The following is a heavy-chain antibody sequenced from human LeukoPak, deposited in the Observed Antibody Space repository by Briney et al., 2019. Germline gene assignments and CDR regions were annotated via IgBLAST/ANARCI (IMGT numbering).Heavy chain of an antibody. D-gene: IGHD1-26*01. CDR3: ARDLPEGATSYYYYYMDV. V-gene: IGHV1-69*13. CDR1: GGTFSSYA. CDR2: IIPIFGTA. J-gene: IGHJ6*03. Sequence: GASVKVSCKASGGTFSSYAISWVRQAPGQGLEWMGGIIPIFGTANYAQKFQGRVTITADESTSTAYMELSSLRSEVTAVYYCARDLPEGATSYYYYYMDVWGKGTTVTVSS.